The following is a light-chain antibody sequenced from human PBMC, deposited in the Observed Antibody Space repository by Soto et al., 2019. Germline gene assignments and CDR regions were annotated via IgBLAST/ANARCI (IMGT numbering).Light chain of an antibody. CDR3: QQYDNLFT. Sequence: DIQMTQSPSSLSASVGDRVTITCQASQDMSNYLNWYQQKPGKAPKLLIYDASNLETGVPSRFSGSGSGTDFTFTIRRLQPDDFGTYYCQQYDNLFTFGPGTKVDI. CDR2: DAS. V-gene: IGKV1-33*01. J-gene: IGKJ3*01. CDR1: QDMSNY.